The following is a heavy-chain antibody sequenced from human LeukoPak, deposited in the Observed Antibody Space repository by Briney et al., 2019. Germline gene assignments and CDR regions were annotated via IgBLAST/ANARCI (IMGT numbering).Heavy chain of an antibody. Sequence: GRSLRLSCAASGFTFSSYAMHWVRQAPGKGLEWVAVISYDGSNKYYADSVKGRFTISRDNSKNTLYLQMNSLRAEDTAVYYCASLYSGSYHFDYWGQGTLVTVSS. CDR1: GFTFSSYA. CDR2: ISYDGSNK. D-gene: IGHD1-26*01. V-gene: IGHV3-30-3*01. CDR3: ASLYSGSYHFDY. J-gene: IGHJ4*02.